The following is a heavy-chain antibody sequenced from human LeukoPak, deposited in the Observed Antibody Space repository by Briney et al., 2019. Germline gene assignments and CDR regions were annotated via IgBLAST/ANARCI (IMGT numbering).Heavy chain of an antibody. CDR2: INHSGST. CDR1: GGSFSGYY. D-gene: IGHD3-22*01. CDR3: ARFGTPGYYDSSGSLYGMDV. J-gene: IGHJ6*02. V-gene: IGHV4-34*01. Sequence: NPSETLSLTCAVYGGSFSGYYWSWIRQPPGKGLEWIGEINHSGSTNYNPSLKSRVTISVDTSKNQFSLKLSSVTAADTAVYYCARFGTPGYYDSSGSLYGMDVWGQGTTVTVSS.